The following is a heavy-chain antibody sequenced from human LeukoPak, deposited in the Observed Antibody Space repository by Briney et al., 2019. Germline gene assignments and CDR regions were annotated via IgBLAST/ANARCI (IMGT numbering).Heavy chain of an antibody. CDR1: GCTVSSNS. D-gene: IGHD4/OR15-4a*01. CDR3: ARRAGAYSHPYDY. V-gene: IGHV3-53*01. Sequence: PGGSLRFSCTVSGCTVSSNSMSWVRQAPGKGLEWVSFIYSDNRHYSDSVKGRLTISRDNSKNTLYLQMNSLRAEDTAVYYCARRAGAYSHPYDYWGQGTLVTVSS. CDR2: IYSDNR. J-gene: IGHJ4*02.